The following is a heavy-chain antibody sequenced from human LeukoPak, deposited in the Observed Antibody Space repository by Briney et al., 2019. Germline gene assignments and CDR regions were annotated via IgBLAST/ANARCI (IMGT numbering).Heavy chain of an antibody. Sequence: SETLSLTCAVYGGSFSGYYWSWIRQPPGKGLEWIGEINHSGSTNYNPSLKSRVTISVDTSKNQFSLKLSSVTAADTGVYYCARLAMIEYFDYWGQGTLVTVSS. CDR3: ARLAMIEYFDY. V-gene: IGHV4-34*01. J-gene: IGHJ4*02. CDR2: INHSGST. CDR1: GGSFSGYY. D-gene: IGHD3-22*01.